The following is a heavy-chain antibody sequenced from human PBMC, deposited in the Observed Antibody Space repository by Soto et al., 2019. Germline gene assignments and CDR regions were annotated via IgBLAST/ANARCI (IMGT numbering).Heavy chain of an antibody. CDR2: IYYSGST. Sequence: QLQLQESGPGLVKPSETLSLTCTVSGGSISSSSYYWGWIRQPPGKGLEWIGSIYYSGSTYYNPSLKSRVTISVDTSKRQFSLNLSSVTAADTAVYYCARSSSALFGYWGQGTLVTVSS. V-gene: IGHV4-39*01. D-gene: IGHD2-2*01. CDR3: ARSSSALFGY. J-gene: IGHJ4*02. CDR1: GGSISSSSYY.